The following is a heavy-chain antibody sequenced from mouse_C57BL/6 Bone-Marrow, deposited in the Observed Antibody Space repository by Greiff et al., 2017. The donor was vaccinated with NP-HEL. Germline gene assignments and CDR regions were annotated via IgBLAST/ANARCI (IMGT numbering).Heavy chain of an antibody. CDR2: ISDGGSYT. J-gene: IGHJ1*03. V-gene: IGHV5-4*01. D-gene: IGHD1-1*01. CDR1: VFTFSSYA. Sequence: EVMLVESGGCLVKPGGSLKLSCAASVFTFSSYAMSCVRQTPEKRLEWVATISDGGSYTYYPDNVKGRFTISRDNAKNNLYLQMSHLKSEDTAMYYCARDPDYYGSYWYFDVWGTGTTVTVSS. CDR3: ARDPDYYGSYWYFDV.